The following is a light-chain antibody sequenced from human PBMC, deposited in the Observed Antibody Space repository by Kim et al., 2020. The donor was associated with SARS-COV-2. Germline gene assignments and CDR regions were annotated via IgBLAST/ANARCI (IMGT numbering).Light chain of an antibody. V-gene: IGKV3-15*01. CDR1: QTINRA. CDR3: QQYNHWPYT. CDR2: GAS. J-gene: IGKJ2*01. Sequence: VSPGQRVTLSGRASQTINRALAWYQRKPGQAPRLLIYGASTRATGFPARFSGSGSGTEFTLTISSLQSEDFAIYYCQQYNHWPYTFGQGTKLEI.